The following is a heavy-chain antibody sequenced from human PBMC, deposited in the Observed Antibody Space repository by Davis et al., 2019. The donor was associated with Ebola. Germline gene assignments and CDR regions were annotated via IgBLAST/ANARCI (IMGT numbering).Heavy chain of an antibody. Sequence: GESPKISCAASGFTFSNAWMSWVRQAPGKGLEWVGRIKSKTDGGTTDYAAPVKGRFTISRDDSKNTLYLQMNSLKTEDTAVYYCTQVGYSLPNNWFDPWGQGTLVTVSS. D-gene: IGHD5-18*01. CDR2: IKSKTDGGTT. CDR1: GFTFSNAW. CDR3: TQVGYSLPNNWFDP. V-gene: IGHV3-15*01. J-gene: IGHJ5*02.